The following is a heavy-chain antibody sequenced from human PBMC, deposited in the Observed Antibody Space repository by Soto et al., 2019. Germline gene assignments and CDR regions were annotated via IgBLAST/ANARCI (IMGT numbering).Heavy chain of an antibody. CDR2: ISYSGST. J-gene: IGHJ4*02. CDR1: GGSISTYY. D-gene: IGHD3-22*01. V-gene: IGHV4-59*01. CDR3: ASGYFYDSSGYYDFPLFGY. Sequence: PSETLSLTCTVSGGSISTYYWSWIRQPPGKGLEWVAYISYSGSTDYNPSLKSRVTISVDTSKNQFSLKLSSVTAADTAVYYCASGYFYDSSGYYDFPLFGYWGQGTLVTVSS.